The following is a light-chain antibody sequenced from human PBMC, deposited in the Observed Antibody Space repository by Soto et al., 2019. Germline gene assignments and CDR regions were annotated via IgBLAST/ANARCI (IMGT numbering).Light chain of an antibody. CDR3: AAWDASLSGWV. Sequence: QSVLTQPPSASGTPGQRVYISCSGSSTNIGRNSISWYQNLPGTAPKRLIYTNNQRPSGVPARFSGSKSGTSASLAISGIPSPDEADYHCAAWDASLSGWVFGGGTKVTVL. V-gene: IGLV1-44*01. CDR1: STNIGRNS. J-gene: IGLJ3*02. CDR2: TNN.